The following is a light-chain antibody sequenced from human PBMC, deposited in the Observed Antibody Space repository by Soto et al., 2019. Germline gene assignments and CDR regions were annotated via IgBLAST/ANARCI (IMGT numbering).Light chain of an antibody. V-gene: IGLV3-1*01. Sequence: SYELTQPPSVSVSPGQTASITCSGDKLGGKYVCWYQQKPGQSPVLVIYEDSKRPSGIPERFSGSNSGNTATPTISGTQAMDEADYYCQAWDSSVVFGGGTKVTVL. CDR1: KLGGKY. CDR2: EDS. CDR3: QAWDSSVV. J-gene: IGLJ2*01.